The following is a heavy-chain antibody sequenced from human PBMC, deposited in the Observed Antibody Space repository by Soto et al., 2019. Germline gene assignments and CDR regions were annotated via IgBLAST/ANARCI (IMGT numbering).Heavy chain of an antibody. CDR3: AKDLGPLRLLNYYFYGLDV. V-gene: IGHV3-53*02. CDR1: GFSVSSTY. CDR2: IESGGSA. D-gene: IGHD2-15*01. J-gene: IGHJ6*02. Sequence: EVQLVETGGGVVQRGGSLTLSCNASGFSVSSTYMSWVRQALGRGLEWVAVIESGGSAHYADSVKGRFTISRDDPKNIIYLQMHTLRAEDSAVYYCAKDLGPLRLLNYYFYGLDVWGQGTSVTVSS.